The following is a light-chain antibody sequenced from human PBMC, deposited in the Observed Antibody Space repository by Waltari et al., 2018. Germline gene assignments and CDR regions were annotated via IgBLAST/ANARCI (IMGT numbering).Light chain of an antibody. CDR2: KNN. CDR3: AAWDDSLSGLV. CDR1: SSNIGSNY. V-gene: IGLV1-47*01. Sequence: QSVLTQPPSASGTPGQKVTISCNASSSNIGSNYVYWYQQFPGTAPKLLIFKNNQRPSGVPDRFSDSKSGTSASLAINGLRSEDEADYYCAAWDDSLSGLVLGGGTKVTVL. J-gene: IGLJ3*02.